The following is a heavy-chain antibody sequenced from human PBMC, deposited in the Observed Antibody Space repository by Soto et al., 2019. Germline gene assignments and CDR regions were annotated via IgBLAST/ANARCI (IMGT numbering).Heavy chain of an antibody. J-gene: IGHJ6*03. CDR3: ARGTTKSSSYYYYYFDV. CDR2: ISGRGTST. CDR1: GFNFRGFA. V-gene: IGHV3-23*01. D-gene: IGHD4-4*01. Sequence: GGSLRLSCAASGFNFRGFAVTWVRQAPGKGLEWVSGISGRGTSTYYIDSVKGRFTISRDDSKNTISLQMNGLRAEDAAVYYCARGTTKSSSYYYYYFDVWGKGTTVTVS.